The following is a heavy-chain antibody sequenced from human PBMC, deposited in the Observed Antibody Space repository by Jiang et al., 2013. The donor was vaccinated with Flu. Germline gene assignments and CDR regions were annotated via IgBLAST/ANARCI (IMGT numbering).Heavy chain of an antibody. D-gene: IGHD4-17*01. CDR3: AKPEGNDYGDYVFNYYYYHMDV. CDR2: IDAGNGDT. V-gene: IGHV1-3*01. J-gene: IGHJ6*02. CDR1: GYTFSSYA. Sequence: SGAEVKKPGASVKVSCKASGYTFSSYAMHWVRQAPGQGLEWMGWIDAGNGDTKYSQKFQDRVIITRDTSASTAYMELSSLRSDDTAVYYCAKPEGNDYGDYVFNYYYYHMDVWGQGTTVTVSS.